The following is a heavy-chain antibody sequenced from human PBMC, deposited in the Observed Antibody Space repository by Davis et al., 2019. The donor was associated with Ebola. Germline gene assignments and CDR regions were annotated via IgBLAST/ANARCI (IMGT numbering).Heavy chain of an antibody. CDR2: ISYDGSNK. CDR3: AREGGGSWGY. Sequence: GGSLRLSCAASGFTVSSNYMSWVRQAPGKGLEWVAVISYDGSNKYYADSVKGRFTISRDNSKNTLYLQMNSLRAEDTAVYYCAREGGGSWGYWGRGSLVTVSS. V-gene: IGHV3-30*03. D-gene: IGHD2-15*01. J-gene: IGHJ4*02. CDR1: GFTVSSNY.